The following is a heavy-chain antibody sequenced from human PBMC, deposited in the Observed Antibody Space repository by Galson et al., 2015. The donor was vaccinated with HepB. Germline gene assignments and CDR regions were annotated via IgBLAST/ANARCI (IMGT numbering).Heavy chain of an antibody. J-gene: IGHJ4*02. CDR1: GLTFSSYG. D-gene: IGHD6-13*01. Sequence: SLRLSCAASGLTFSSYGMHWVRQAPGKGLEWVAFIRYDGSNKYYADSVKGRFTISRDNSKNTLYLQMNSLRAEDTAVYYCAKDRTAAAAYYFDYWGQGTLVTVSS. CDR2: IRYDGSNK. CDR3: AKDRTAAAAYYFDY. V-gene: IGHV3-30*02.